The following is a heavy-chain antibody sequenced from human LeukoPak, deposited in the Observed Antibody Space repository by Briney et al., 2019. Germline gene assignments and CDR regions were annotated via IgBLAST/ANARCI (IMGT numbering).Heavy chain of an antibody. CDR1: GFTFSSYW. D-gene: IGHD2-21*02. V-gene: IGHV3-74*01. Sequence: GGSLRLSCAASGFTFSSYWMHWVRQAPGEGLVWVSRINNDASSTSYADSVKGRFTISRDNAKNTLYLQMNSLRAGDTAVYYCASLVVTDNWAFDIWGQGTMVFVFS. CDR3: ASLVVTDNWAFDI. CDR2: INNDASST. J-gene: IGHJ3*02.